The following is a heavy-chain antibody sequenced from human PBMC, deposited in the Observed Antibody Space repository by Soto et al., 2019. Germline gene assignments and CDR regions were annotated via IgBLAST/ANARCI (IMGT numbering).Heavy chain of an antibody. D-gene: IGHD3-3*01. CDR3: AKDPHTIFGVVTPIYYYYGMDV. Sequence: TGGSLRLSCAASGFTFSSYAMSWVRQAPGKGLEWVSAISGSGGSTYYADSVKGRFTISRDNSKNTLYLQMNSLRAEDTAVYYCAKDPHTIFGVVTPIYYYYGMDVWGQGTTVTVSS. CDR1: GFTFSSYA. CDR2: ISGSGGST. V-gene: IGHV3-23*01. J-gene: IGHJ6*02.